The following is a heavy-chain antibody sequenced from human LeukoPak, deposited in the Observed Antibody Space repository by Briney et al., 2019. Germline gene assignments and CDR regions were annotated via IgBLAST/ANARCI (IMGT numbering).Heavy chain of an antibody. CDR2: MNPNSGNT. Sequence: ASVKVSCKASRYTFTSYDINWVRQATGQGLEWMGWMNPNSGNTGYAQKFQGRVTMTRNTSISTAYMELSSLRSEDTAVYYCARPYYGSGSPRMDVWGQGTTVTVSS. D-gene: IGHD3-10*01. CDR1: RYTFTSYD. J-gene: IGHJ6*02. CDR3: ARPYYGSGSPRMDV. V-gene: IGHV1-8*01.